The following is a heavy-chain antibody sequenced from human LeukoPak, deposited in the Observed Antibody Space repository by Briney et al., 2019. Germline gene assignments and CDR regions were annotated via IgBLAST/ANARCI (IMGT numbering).Heavy chain of an antibody. V-gene: IGHV1-2*02. CDR1: GYTFTGYY. D-gene: IGHD2-2*02. CDR3: ATYCSSTSCYTRSFDY. J-gene: IGHJ4*02. CDR2: INPNSGGT. Sequence: ASVKVSCKASGYTFTGYYMHWVRQAPGQGLGWMGWINPNSGGTNYAQKFQGRVTMTRDTSISTAYMELSRLRSDDTAVYYCATYCSSTSCYTRSFDYWGQGTLVTVSS.